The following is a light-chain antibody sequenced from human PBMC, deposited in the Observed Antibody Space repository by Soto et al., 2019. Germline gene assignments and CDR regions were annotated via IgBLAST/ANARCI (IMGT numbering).Light chain of an antibody. Sequence: QSALTQPASGSGSPGQSITISCTGTSSDVGGYNYVSWYQQHPGKAPKLMIYEVSNRPSGVSNRFSGSKSGNTASLTISGLQAEDEAAYYCSSFTSINTWVFGGGTKLTVL. CDR1: SSDVGGYNY. V-gene: IGLV2-14*01. CDR2: EVS. CDR3: SSFTSINTWV. J-gene: IGLJ3*02.